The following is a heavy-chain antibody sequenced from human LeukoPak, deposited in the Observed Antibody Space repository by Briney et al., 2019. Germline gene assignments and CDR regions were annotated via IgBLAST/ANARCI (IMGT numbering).Heavy chain of an antibody. CDR1: GGSISSYY. J-gene: IGHJ4*02. D-gene: IGHD3-22*01. CDR3: ARGRPRYYYDSSGYYYVDY. CDR2: IYYSGST. V-gene: IGHV4-59*01. Sequence: SETLSLTCTVSGGSISSYYWSWIRQPPGKGLEWIGYIYYSGSTNYNPSLKSRVTISVDTSKNQFSLKLSSVTAADTAVYYCARGRPRYYYDSSGYYYVDYWGQGTLVTVSS.